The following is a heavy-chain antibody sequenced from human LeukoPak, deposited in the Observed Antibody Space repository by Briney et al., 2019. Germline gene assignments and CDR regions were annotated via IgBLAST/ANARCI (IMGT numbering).Heavy chain of an antibody. CDR2: ISDSGGST. V-gene: IGHV3-23*01. J-gene: IGHJ4*02. Sequence: GGSLRLSCPASGFSFRSYAMSWVRQAPGKVLEWVSGISDSGGSTYYADSVKGRFTISRDNSKNTVYLQMDSLRADDTAVYYCAKDAAGSSWPYYFDYWGQGTLVTVSS. CDR1: GFSFRSYA. CDR3: AKDAAGSSWPYYFDY. D-gene: IGHD6-13*01.